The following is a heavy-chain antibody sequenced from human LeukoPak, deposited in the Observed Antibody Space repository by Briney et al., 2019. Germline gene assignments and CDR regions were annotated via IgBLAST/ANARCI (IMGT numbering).Heavy chain of an antibody. Sequence: ASVKVSCKPSVGTFSSYAISGVRQAPGQGLEWMGEIIPIFGTANYPQKFQGRVTITTNESTTPACIKLSSRRSEDTAVYYCAIGSGPWGQGTLVTVSS. D-gene: IGHD3-10*01. CDR2: IIPIFGTA. V-gene: IGHV1-69*05. J-gene: IGHJ4*02. CDR3: AIGSGP. CDR1: VGTFSSYA.